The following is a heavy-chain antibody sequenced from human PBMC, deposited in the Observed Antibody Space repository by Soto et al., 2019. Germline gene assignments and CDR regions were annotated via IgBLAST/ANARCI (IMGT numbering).Heavy chain of an antibody. D-gene: IGHD3-10*01. CDR1: GFTVSSNY. CDR2: IYSGGST. Sequence: EVQLVESGGGLIQPGGSLRLSCAASGFTVSSNYMSWVRQAPGEGLEWVSIIYSGGSTYYADSVKGRFTISRDNSKNTLYFQMNSLRAEDTAVYYCARSVYYYGSGSNYGMDVWGQGTTVTVSS. J-gene: IGHJ6*02. CDR3: ARSVYYYGSGSNYGMDV. V-gene: IGHV3-53*01.